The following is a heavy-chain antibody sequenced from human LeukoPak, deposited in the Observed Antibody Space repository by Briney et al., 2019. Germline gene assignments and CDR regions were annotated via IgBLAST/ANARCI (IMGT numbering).Heavy chain of an antibody. V-gene: IGHV5-51*01. Sequence: GESLKISCQASGSRFTSYWIGWVRQLPGKGLEWMGIIDPSDSETRYTPSFQGQVTISVDKSLTTADLQWNSLKASDTAMYYCARQTAMGRSGDYWGQGTLVTVSS. D-gene: IGHD5-18*01. J-gene: IGHJ4*02. CDR1: GSRFTSYW. CDR2: IDPSDSET. CDR3: ARQTAMGRSGDY.